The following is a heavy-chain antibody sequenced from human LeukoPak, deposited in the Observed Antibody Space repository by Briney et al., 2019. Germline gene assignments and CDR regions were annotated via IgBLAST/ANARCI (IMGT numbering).Heavy chain of an antibody. J-gene: IGHJ4*02. CDR2: INHSGST. Sequence: PSETLSLTCAVYRGSFSGYYWSWIRQPPGKGLEWIGEINHSGSTNYNPSLKSRVTISVDTSKNQFSLKLSSVTAADTAVYYCAGGGAYIVVVPAAYRRFDYWGQGTLVTVSS. CDR3: AGGGAYIVVVPAAYRRFDY. V-gene: IGHV4-34*01. CDR1: RGSFSGYY. D-gene: IGHD2-2*01.